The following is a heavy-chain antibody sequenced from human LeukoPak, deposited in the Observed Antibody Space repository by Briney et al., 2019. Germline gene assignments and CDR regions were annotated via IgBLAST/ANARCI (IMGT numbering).Heavy chain of an antibody. V-gene: IGHV4-34*01. CDR2: INHSGST. D-gene: IGHD3-10*01. Sequence: PSETLSLTCAVYGGSFSGYYWSWIRQPPGKGLEWIGEINHSGSTNYNPSFKSRVTISVDTSKNQFSLKLSSVTAADTAVYYCARGRMPGSGGADFDYWGQGTLVTVSS. CDR1: GGSFSGYY. CDR3: ARGRMPGSGGADFDY. J-gene: IGHJ4*02.